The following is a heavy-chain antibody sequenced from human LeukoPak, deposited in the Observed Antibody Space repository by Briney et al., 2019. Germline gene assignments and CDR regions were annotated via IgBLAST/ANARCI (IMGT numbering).Heavy chain of an antibody. V-gene: IGHV3-48*01. CDR3: ARFPPFITGKYWYFDL. D-gene: IGHD1-20*01. CDR1: GFTFSNYS. Sequence: GGSLRLSCAASGFTFSNYSMNWVRQAPGKGLEGVSYISSSSTIYYADSVKGRFTISRDNAKNSLYLQMNSLRAEDTAVYYCARFPPFITGKYWYFDLWGRGTLVTVSS. CDR2: ISSSSTI. J-gene: IGHJ2*01.